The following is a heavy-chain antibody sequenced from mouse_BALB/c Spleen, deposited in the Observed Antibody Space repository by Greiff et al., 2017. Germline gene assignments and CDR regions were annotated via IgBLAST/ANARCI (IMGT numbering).Heavy chain of an antibody. D-gene: IGHD2-1*01. J-gene: IGHJ4*01. CDR1: GFTFSGYY. V-gene: IGHV5-4*02. CDR3: ARGFLLRGAMDY. Sequence: DVMLVESGGGLVKPGGSLKLSCAASGFTFSGYYMYWVRQTPEKRLEWVATISDGGSYTYYPDRVKGRFTISRDNTKNNLYLQMISLKSEDTAMYYCARGFLLRGAMDYWGQGASVTVSS. CDR2: ISDGGSYT.